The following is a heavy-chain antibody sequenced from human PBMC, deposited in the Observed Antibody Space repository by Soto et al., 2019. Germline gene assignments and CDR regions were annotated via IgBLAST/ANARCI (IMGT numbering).Heavy chain of an antibody. CDR3: ARGRQWLSRSNWFDP. Sequence: SETLSLTCAVSGFSISSGYCWGWIRQPPGKGLEWIGNIDHSGSTYYNPSLKSRVTILVDTSKNQFSLKLTSVTAADTAVYYCARGRQWLSRSNWFDPWGQGTLVTVSS. CDR2: IDHSGST. J-gene: IGHJ5*02. D-gene: IGHD6-19*01. V-gene: IGHV4-38-2*01. CDR1: GFSISSGYC.